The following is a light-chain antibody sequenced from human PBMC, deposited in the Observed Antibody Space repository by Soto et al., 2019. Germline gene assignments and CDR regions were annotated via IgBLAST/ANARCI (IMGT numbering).Light chain of an antibody. J-gene: IGKJ5*01. CDR2: GAS. Sequence: EIVLTQSPGTLSLSPGERATLSCRASQSVSNSYLAWYQQKPGQAPRLLIYGASSRATGIPDRFSGSGSGTDFTLTISRLEPEDFAVYFCQQYTGPPTTFGQGTRLEIK. CDR1: QSVSNSY. V-gene: IGKV3-20*01. CDR3: QQYTGPPTT.